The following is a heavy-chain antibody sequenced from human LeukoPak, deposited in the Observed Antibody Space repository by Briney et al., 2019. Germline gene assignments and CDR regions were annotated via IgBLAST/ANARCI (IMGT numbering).Heavy chain of an antibody. CDR2: ISGSGGST. D-gene: IGHD3-16*01. J-gene: IGHJ4*02. CDR3: AKDQNAMITPTYYFDY. Sequence: GGSLRLSCAASGFTFSSYAMSWVRQAPGKGLEWVSAISGSGGSTYYADSVKGRFTISRDNSKNTLYLQMNSLRAEDTAVYYCAKDQNAMITPTYYFDYWGQGNLVTVSS. V-gene: IGHV3-23*01. CDR1: GFTFSSYA.